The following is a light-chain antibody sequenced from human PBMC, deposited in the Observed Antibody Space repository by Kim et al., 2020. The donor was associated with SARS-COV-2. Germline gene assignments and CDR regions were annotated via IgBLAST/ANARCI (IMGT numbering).Light chain of an antibody. CDR3: AAWDDSLNSLL. V-gene: IGLV1-47*01. CDR1: KSNIENYF. CDR2: RTD. Sequence: QSALTQPPSASGAPGHTVTISCAGGKSNIENYFVFWYQHVPGTAPKLLVTRTDRRPSGVPDRFSGSKSGTSASLAISRLRAEDEADYYCAAWDDSLNSLLFGGGTQLTVL. J-gene: IGLJ2*01.